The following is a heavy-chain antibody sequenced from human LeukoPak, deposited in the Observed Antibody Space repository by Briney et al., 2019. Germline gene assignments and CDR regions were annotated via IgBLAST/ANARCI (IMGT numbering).Heavy chain of an antibody. J-gene: IGHJ6*03. Sequence: SVKVSCMASGGTFSSYAISWVRQAPGQGLEWMGGIIPIFGTANYAQKFQGRVTITTDESTSTAYMELSSLRSEDTAVYYCAKCRLGYYYMDVWGKGTTVTVSS. CDR1: GGTFSSYA. CDR3: AKCRLGYYYMDV. CDR2: IIPIFGTA. V-gene: IGHV1-69*05. D-gene: IGHD2-2*01.